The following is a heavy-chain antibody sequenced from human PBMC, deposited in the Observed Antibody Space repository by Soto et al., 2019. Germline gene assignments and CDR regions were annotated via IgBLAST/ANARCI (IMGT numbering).Heavy chain of an antibody. V-gene: IGHV1-46*01. D-gene: IGHD3-22*01. Sequence: ASVKVSCKASGNTFTSYYMHWVRQAPGQGPEWMGIINPSGGSTSYAQKFQGRVTMTRDTSTSTVYMELSSLRSEDTAVYYCARVADYYDSTPGVFDIWGHGTLVTVSS. CDR2: INPSGGST. CDR1: GNTFTSYY. J-gene: IGHJ3*02. CDR3: ARVADYYDSTPGVFDI.